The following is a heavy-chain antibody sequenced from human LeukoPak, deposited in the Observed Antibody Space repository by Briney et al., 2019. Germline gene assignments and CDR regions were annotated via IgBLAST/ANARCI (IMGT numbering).Heavy chain of an antibody. V-gene: IGHV4-34*01. D-gene: IGHD3-9*01. CDR3: AREGYDILTGRLIDY. Sequence: KPSETLSLTCAVYGGSFSGYYWSWIRQPPGKGLEWIGEINHSGSTNYNPSLKSRVTISVDTSKNQFSLKLSSVTAADTAVYYCAREGYDILTGRLIDYWGQGTLVTVSS. J-gene: IGHJ4*02. CDR2: INHSGST. CDR1: GGSFSGYY.